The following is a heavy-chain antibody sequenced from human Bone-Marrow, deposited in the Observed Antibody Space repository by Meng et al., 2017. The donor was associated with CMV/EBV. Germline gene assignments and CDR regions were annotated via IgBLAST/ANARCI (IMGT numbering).Heavy chain of an antibody. CDR3: ARAGRDYYDSTYDY. J-gene: IGHJ4*02. D-gene: IGHD3-22*01. Sequence: LKISCAASGFTFSSYDMHWVRQATGKGLEWVSAIGTAGDTYYPGSVKGRFTISRENAKNSLYLQMNSLRAGDTAVYYCARAGRDYYDSTYDYWGQGTLVTVSS. CDR2: IGTAGDT. CDR1: GFTFSSYD. V-gene: IGHV3-13*01.